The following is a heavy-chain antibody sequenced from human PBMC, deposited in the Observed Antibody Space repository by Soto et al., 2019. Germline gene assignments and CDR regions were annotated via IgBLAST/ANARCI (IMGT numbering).Heavy chain of an antibody. CDR1: GVSISSGNW. Sequence: SETLSLTCAVSGVSISSGNWWTWVRQTPQRGLEYIGEIFHDGTANYYPSFERRVAISVDTSKNQFSMKLTSVTAADTAIYFCARLVYDTRLNYMYFDFWGQGALVTVSS. D-gene: IGHD3-10*01. J-gene: IGHJ4*02. V-gene: IGHV4-4*02. CDR3: ARLVYDTRLNYMYFDF. CDR2: IFHDGTA.